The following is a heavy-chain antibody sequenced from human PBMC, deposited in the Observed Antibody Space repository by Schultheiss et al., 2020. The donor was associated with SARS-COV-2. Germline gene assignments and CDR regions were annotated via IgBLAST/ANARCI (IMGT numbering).Heavy chain of an antibody. CDR2: IYSGGST. Sequence: GGSLRLSCAASGFTVSSNYMCWVRQAPGKGLEWVSVIYSGGSTYYADSVKGRFTISRDNAKNSLYLQMNSLRDEDTAVYYCARDDTMIVVVIPFDYWGQGTLVTVSS. CDR3: ARDDTMIVVVIPFDY. CDR1: GFTVSSNY. D-gene: IGHD3-22*01. V-gene: IGHV3-53*01. J-gene: IGHJ4*02.